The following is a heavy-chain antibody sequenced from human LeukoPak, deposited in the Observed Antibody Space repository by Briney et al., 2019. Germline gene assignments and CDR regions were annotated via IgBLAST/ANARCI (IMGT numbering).Heavy chain of an antibody. CDR2: ISSSGSTI. CDR3: ARDYDSSSWYLFDP. V-gene: IGHV3-48*04. CDR1: GFTFSRYW. J-gene: IGHJ5*02. Sequence: PGGSLRLSCAASGFTFSRYWMTWVRQAPGKGLEWVSYISSSGSTIYYADSVKGRFTISRDNAKNSLYLQMNSLRAEDTAVYYCARDYDSSSWYLFDPWGQGTLVTVSS. D-gene: IGHD6-13*01.